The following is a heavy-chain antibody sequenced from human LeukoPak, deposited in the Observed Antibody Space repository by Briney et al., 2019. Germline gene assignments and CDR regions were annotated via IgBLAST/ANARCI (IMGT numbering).Heavy chain of an antibody. J-gene: IGHJ4*02. V-gene: IGHV1-46*01. CDR1: GYTSTSNY. CDR2: IYPRDGST. Sequence: ASVKVSCKASGYTSTSNYIHWVRQAPGQGLEWMGMIYPRDGSTSYAQKFQGRVTVTRDTSTSTVHMELSGLRSEDTAVYYCARDQEGFDYWGQGALVTVSS. CDR3: ARDQEGFDY.